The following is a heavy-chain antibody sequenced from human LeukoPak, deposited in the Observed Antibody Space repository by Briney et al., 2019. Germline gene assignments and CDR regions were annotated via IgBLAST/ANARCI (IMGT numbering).Heavy chain of an antibody. Sequence: GGSLRLSCAASGFTFSSYSMNWVRQAPGKGLEWVPSISSSSSYIYYADSVKGRFTISRDNAKNSLYLQMNSLRAEDTAVYYCAIIGCYRGVCSSDIWGQGTMVTVSS. CDR3: AIIGCYRGVCSSDI. CDR2: ISSSSSYI. CDR1: GFTFSSYS. D-gene: IGHD2-2*01. J-gene: IGHJ3*02. V-gene: IGHV3-21*01.